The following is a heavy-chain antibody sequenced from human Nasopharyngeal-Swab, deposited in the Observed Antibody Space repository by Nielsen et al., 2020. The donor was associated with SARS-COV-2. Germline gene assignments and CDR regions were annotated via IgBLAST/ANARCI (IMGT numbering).Heavy chain of an antibody. CDR3: VKDRGTGVRFDP. D-gene: IGHD2-15*01. Sequence: GESLKISCSASGFTFSSYAMHWVRQAPGKGLEYVSAISSNGGSTYYADSVKGRFTISRDNSKNTLYLQMSSLRAEDTAVYYCVKDRGTGVRFDPWGQGTLVTVSS. CDR1: GFTFSSYA. J-gene: IGHJ5*02. CDR2: ISSNGGST. V-gene: IGHV3-64D*06.